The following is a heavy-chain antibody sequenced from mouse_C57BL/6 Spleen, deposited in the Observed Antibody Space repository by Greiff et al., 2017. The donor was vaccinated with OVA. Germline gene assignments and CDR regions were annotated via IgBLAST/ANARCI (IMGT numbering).Heavy chain of an antibody. V-gene: IGHV1-64*01. Sequence: VQLQQSGAELVKPGASVKLSCKASGYTFTSYWMHWVKQRPGQGLEWIGMIHPNSGSNNYNEKLKSKATLTVDKSSSTSYMQLSSLTSKDAAVYCYARDRSESMDYWGQGTSVTVSS. CDR3: ARDRSESMDY. CDR1: GYTFTSYW. J-gene: IGHJ4*01. CDR2: IHPNSGSN.